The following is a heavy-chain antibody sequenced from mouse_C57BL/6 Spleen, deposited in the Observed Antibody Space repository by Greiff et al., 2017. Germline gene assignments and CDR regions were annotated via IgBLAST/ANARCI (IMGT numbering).Heavy chain of an antibody. J-gene: IGHJ1*03. D-gene: IGHD1-1*01. CDR3: AREGTVGYFDV. CDR1: GYTFTDYN. V-gene: IGHV1-22*01. Sequence: EVKLEESGPELVKPGASVKMSCKASGYTFTDYNMHWVKQSHGKSLEWIGYINPNNGGTSYNQKFKGKATLTVNKSSSTAYMELRSLTSEDSAVYYCAREGTVGYFDVWGTGTTVTVSS. CDR2: INPNNGGT.